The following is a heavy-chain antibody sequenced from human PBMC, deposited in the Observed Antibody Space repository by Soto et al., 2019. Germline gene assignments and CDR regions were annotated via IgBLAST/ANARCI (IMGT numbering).Heavy chain of an antibody. J-gene: IGHJ3*02. CDR1: GFTLGDYA. CDR3: TEGSGLDAFDI. CDR2: IRSKAYGGTT. Sequence: GGSLRLSCTASGFTLGDYAMSWFRQAPGKGLEWVGFIRSKAYGGTTEYAASVKGRFTISRDDSKSIAYLQMNSLKTEDTAVYYCTEGSGLDAFDIWGQGTMVTVSS. D-gene: IGHD3-3*01. V-gene: IGHV3-49*03.